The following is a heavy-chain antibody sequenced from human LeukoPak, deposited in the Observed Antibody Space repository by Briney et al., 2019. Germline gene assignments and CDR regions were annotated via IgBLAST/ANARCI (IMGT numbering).Heavy chain of an antibody. D-gene: IGHD1-1*01. V-gene: IGHV3-21*01. Sequence: GGSLRLSCAASGFTFSSYSMNWVRQAPGKGLEWVSSISSSSSYIHYADSVKGRFTISRDNAKNSLYLQMNSLRVEDTAVYYCARCTTGRTFGSLREIKRSREIDYWGQGTLVTVSS. CDR2: ISSSSSYI. CDR3: ARCTTGRTFGSLREIKRSREIDY. CDR1: GFTFSSYS. J-gene: IGHJ4*02.